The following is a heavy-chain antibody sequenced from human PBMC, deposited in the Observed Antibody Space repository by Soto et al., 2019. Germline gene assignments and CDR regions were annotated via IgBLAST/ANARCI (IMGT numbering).Heavy chain of an antibody. J-gene: IGHJ4*02. CDR2: IYYSGST. D-gene: IGHD2-15*01. CDR3: ARTSYCSGGSCYAAFDY. CDR1: GGSISSGGYS. V-gene: IGHV4-39*01. Sequence: SETLSLTCAVSGGSISSGGYSWSWIRQPPGKGLEWIGSIYYSGSTYYNPSLKSRVTISVDTSKNQFSLKLSSVTAADTAVYYCARTSYCSGGSCYAAFDYWGQGTLVTVSS.